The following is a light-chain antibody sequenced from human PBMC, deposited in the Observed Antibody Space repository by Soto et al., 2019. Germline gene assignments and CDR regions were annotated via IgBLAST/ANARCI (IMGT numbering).Light chain of an antibody. J-gene: IGKJ1*01. CDR3: QQLTDWPPQWT. Sequence: DIQMTQSPSTLSAFVGDRVTITCRASQSISHFLAWYQQKPGKVPKLLIYDASNLGSGVPSRFSGSGSGTDFTLTISGLQPDDFAVYYCQQLTDWPPQWTFGQGTKVDI. CDR1: QSISHF. V-gene: IGKV1-5*01. CDR2: DAS.